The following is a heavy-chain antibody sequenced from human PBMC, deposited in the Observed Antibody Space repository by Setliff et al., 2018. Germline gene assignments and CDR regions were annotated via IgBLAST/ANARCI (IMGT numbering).Heavy chain of an antibody. CDR2: IYHSGSA. CDR1: GDSMSFSY. J-gene: IGHJ6*03. V-gene: IGHV4-59*12. CDR3: AREQWLDPPGYYYMDV. D-gene: IGHD6-19*01. Sequence: SETLSLTCSVSGDSMSFSYWSWIRQPPGKGLEWIAYIYHSGSAYYNPSLKSRVTMSIDTSKNQFSLKLNSVTAADMAVYYCAREQWLDPPGYYYMDVWAKGTTVTVSS.